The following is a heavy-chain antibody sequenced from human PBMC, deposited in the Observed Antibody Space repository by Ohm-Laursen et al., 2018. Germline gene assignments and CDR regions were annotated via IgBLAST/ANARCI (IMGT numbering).Heavy chain of an antibody. CDR2: ISYSGST. CDR3: ARRGHAFDI. J-gene: IGHJ3*02. CDR1: GGSISSYY. V-gene: IGHV4-59*07. Sequence: SDTLSLTCAVSGGSISSYYWSWIRQPPGKGLEWIGYISYSGSTNYNPSLKSRIIISLDTSKNQFSLKLSSVTAADTAVYYCARRGHAFDIWGQGTMVTVSS.